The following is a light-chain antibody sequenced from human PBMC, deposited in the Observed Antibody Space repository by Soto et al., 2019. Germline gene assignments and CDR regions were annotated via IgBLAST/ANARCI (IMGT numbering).Light chain of an antibody. CDR3: QQYNSYSAK. CDR1: QSISSW. CDR2: DAS. V-gene: IGKV1-5*01. J-gene: IGKJ1*01. Sequence: DIQITPSPSTPAAPVVDRVTLTCRASQSISSWLAWYQQKPGKAPKLLIYDASSLESGVPSRFSGSGSGTEFTLTISSLQPDDFATYYCQQYNSYSAKFGQGTKVDI.